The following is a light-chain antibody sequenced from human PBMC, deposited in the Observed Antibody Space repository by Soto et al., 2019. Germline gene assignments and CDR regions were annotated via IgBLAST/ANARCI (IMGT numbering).Light chain of an antibody. CDR1: SSDIGGYNS. Sequence: LTQPASVSGSPGQSITISCTGTSSDIGGYNSVSWYQQHPRKAPKLMIYEVTNRPSGISNRFSGSKSGNTASLTISGLQAEDEADYYCSSYTRGNTYVFGTGTKVTVL. CDR3: SSYTRGNTYV. V-gene: IGLV2-14*01. CDR2: EVT. J-gene: IGLJ1*01.